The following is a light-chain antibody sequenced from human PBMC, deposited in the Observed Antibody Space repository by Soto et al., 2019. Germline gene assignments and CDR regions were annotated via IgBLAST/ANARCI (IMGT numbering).Light chain of an antibody. J-gene: IGKJ4*01. CDR3: QHYFIWPLA. CDR1: RGSDST. CDR2: DTS. V-gene: IGKV3-15*01. Sequence: EVVMTQSPATLSVSPGERATLSCRASRGSDSTLAWYQQTPGQTPRLLIYDTSTRATGFPGRFIGSRSGTAFTLTITSLKSEDFAIYYCQHYFIWPLAFGGGTRVENK.